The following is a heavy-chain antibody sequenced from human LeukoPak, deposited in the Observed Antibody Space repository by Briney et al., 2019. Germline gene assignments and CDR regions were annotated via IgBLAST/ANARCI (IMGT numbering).Heavy chain of an antibody. CDR1: GFSFKTYT. J-gene: IGHJ4*02. Sequence: GGSLRLSCVASGFSFKTYTMNWVRQAPGKGLEWVACISRTSNSIYYTDSVKGRFTVSRDNAQNSLFLQMNSLRVEDTAVYYCAREITIYFDTTGYVENDSWGQGTLVTVSA. CDR3: AREITIYFDTTGYVENDS. D-gene: IGHD3-9*01. V-gene: IGHV3-48*04. CDR2: ISRTSNSI.